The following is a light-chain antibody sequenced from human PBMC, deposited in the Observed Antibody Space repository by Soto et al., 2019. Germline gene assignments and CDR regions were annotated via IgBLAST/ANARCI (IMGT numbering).Light chain of an antibody. CDR2: AAS. J-gene: IGKJ1*01. CDR1: QSISNW. V-gene: IGKV1-39*01. Sequence: DIQMTQSPSTLPASVGDRVTITCRASQSISNWLAWYQQKPGKAPNLLIYAASSLQSGVPSRFSGSGSGTDFTLTISSLQPEDFATYYCQQSYSTPPTFGQGTKVDNK. CDR3: QQSYSTPPT.